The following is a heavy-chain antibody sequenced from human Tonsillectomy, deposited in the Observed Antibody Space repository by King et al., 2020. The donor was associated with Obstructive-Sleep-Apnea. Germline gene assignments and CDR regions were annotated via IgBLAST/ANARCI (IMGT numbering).Heavy chain of an antibody. D-gene: IGHD4-17*01. CDR3: ERGGGSIYGDYVESEFDY. Sequence: QLVQSGPEVKKPGASVKVSCKSSGFTFLNFAITWVRQAPGQGLEWMGWISTYNGQTNYAQNVQDRLTMTTDTSTNTAYMELRSLRSDDTAVYYCERGGGSIYGDYVESEFDYWGQGTPVTVSS. V-gene: IGHV1-18*04. CDR2: ISTYNGQT. J-gene: IGHJ4*02. CDR1: GFTFLNFA.